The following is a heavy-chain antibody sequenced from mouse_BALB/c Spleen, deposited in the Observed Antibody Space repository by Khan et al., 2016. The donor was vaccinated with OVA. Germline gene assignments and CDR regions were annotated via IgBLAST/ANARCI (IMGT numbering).Heavy chain of an antibody. CDR3: VRGGGTAPFAY. CDR2: ISDLAYTI. J-gene: IGHJ3*01. V-gene: IGHV5-15*02. D-gene: IGHD1-2*01. CDR1: GFTFSDYG. Sequence: EVELVESGGGLVQPGGSRKLSCAASGFTFSDYGMAWVRQAPGKGPEWVAFISDLAYTIYYADTVTGRFTISRENAKKILYLEMGSLRAEDTAMYYCVRGGGTAPFAYWGLGTLVTVSA.